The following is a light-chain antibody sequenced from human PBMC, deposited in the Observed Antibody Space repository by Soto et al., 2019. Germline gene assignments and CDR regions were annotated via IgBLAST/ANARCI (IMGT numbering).Light chain of an antibody. CDR3: QQYESFSLWT. Sequence: DLQMPQSPSTLSASVGDRVTITFRASQRISNWLAWYQQKAGKAPKLLIYDASSLKSGVPSRFSGSGSGTEFTLTISSLQPDDFATYYCQQYESFSLWTFGQGTKVDI. CDR2: DAS. J-gene: IGKJ1*01. V-gene: IGKV1-5*01. CDR1: QRISNW.